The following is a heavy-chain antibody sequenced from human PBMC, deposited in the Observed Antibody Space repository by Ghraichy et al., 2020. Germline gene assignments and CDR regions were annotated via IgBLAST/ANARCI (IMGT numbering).Heavy chain of an antibody. CDR1: GGSISSYY. V-gene: IGHV4-59*01. CDR3: ARGVPEGLGVAGTDFPGWFDP. Sequence: SETLSLTCTVSGGSISSYYWSWIRQPPGKGLEWIGYIYYSGSTNYSPSLKSRVTISVDTSKNQFSLNLSSVTAADTAVYYCARGVPEGLGVAGTDFPGWFDPWGQGHLVTVSS. D-gene: IGHD6-19*01. J-gene: IGHJ5*02. CDR2: IYYSGST.